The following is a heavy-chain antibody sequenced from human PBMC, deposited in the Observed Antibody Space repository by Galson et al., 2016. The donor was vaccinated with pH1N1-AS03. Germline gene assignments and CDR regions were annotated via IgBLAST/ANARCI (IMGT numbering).Heavy chain of an antibody. J-gene: IGHJ6*02. CDR2: INTDSGVT. D-gene: IGHD2/OR15-2a*01. CDR1: GYIFTGFY. CDR3: ARAPRGPCNSATCPTTYYFGMDV. Sequence: SVKVSCKASGYIFTGFYVHWVRQAPGQGLEWMGWINTDSGVTNYAQKFEAWVTMTRDTSVNTAYMELYGLKSDDTAVYYCARAPRGPCNSATCPTTYYFGMDVWGQGTTVIVSS. V-gene: IGHV1-2*04.